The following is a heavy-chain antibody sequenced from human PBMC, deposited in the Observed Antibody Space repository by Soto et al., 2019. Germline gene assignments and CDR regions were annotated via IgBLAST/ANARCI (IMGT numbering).Heavy chain of an antibody. D-gene: IGHD1-26*01. V-gene: IGHV1-69*13. CDR1: GGTSSSYA. Sequence: GASVKVSCKASGGTSSSYAISWVRQAPGQGLEWMGGIIPIFGTANYAQKFQGRVTITADESTSTAYMELSSLRSEDTAVYYCARGLVGATNDPYYFDYWGQGTLVTVS. CDR3: ARGLVGATNDPYYFDY. CDR2: IIPIFGTA. J-gene: IGHJ4*02.